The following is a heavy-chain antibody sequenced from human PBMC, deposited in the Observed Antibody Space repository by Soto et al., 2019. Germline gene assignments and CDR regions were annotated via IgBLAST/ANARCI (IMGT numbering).Heavy chain of an antibody. V-gene: IGHV3-30*18. CDR3: AKDGRGGYSYGFNFDY. CDR1: GFTFSSYG. D-gene: IGHD5-18*01. J-gene: IGHJ4*02. CDR2: ISSDGSNK. Sequence: QVQLVESGGGVVQPGRSLRLSCAASGFTFSSYGMHWVRQAPGKGLEWVAVISSDGSNKYYADAVKGRFTISRDNSKNTLYLQMNSLRAEATAVYYCAKDGRGGYSYGFNFDYWGQGTLVTVSS.